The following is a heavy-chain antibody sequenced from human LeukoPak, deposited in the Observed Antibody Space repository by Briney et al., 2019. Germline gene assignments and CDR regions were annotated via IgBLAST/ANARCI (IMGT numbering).Heavy chain of an antibody. Sequence: SETLSLTCTVSGGSISSYYWSWIRQPPGKGLEWIGYIYYSGSTNYNPSLKSRVTISVDTSKNQFSLKLSSVTAVDTAVYYCARVSGYNWNFDYWGQGTLVTVSS. V-gene: IGHV4-59*01. J-gene: IGHJ4*02. D-gene: IGHD5-24*01. CDR1: GGSISSYY. CDR2: IYYSGST. CDR3: ARVSGYNWNFDY.